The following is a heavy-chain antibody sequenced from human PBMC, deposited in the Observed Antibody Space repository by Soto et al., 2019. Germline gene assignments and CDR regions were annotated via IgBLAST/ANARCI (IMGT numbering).Heavy chain of an antibody. CDR3: AREKGHYYDSSGYYYFDY. D-gene: IGHD3-22*01. V-gene: IGHV6-1*01. J-gene: IGHJ4*02. CDR1: GDSVSSNSAA. Sequence: QSQTLSLTCAISGDSVSSNSAAWNWIRQSPSRGLEWLGRTYYRSKWYNDYAVSVKSRITINPDTSKNQFSLQLNSVTPEDTAVYYCAREKGHYYDSSGYYYFDYWGQGTLVTVSS. CDR2: TYYRSKWYN.